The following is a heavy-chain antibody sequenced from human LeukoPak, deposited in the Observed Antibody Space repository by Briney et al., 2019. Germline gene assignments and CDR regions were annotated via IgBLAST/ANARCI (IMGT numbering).Heavy chain of an antibody. CDR1: GFTFSRYG. V-gene: IGHV3-64*01. Sequence: GGSLRLSCAASGFTFSRYGMHWVRQAPGKGLEYVSAISSNGGSTYYANSVKGRFTISRDNSKNTLYLQMGSLRAEDMAVYYCARDMYSSSSGSFDYWGQGTLVTVSS. CDR2: ISSNGGST. CDR3: ARDMYSSSSGSFDY. J-gene: IGHJ4*02. D-gene: IGHD6-6*01.